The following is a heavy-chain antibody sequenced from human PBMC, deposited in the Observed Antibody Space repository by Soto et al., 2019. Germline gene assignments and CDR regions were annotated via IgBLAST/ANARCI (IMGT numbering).Heavy chain of an antibody. CDR2: INSDGSST. V-gene: IGHV3-74*01. CDR3: ARNGLDDYYFDY. Sequence: PGGSLRLSCAASGVTFSSYWMHWVRQAPGKGLVWVSRINSDGSSTNYADSVKGRFTISRDNAKNTLFLQMNSLRAEDTAVYYCARNGLDDYYFDYWGRGALVTVSS. J-gene: IGHJ4*02. D-gene: IGHD3-3*01. CDR1: GVTFSSYW.